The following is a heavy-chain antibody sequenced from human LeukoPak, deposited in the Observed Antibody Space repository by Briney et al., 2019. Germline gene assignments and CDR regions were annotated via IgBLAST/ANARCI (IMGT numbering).Heavy chain of an antibody. J-gene: IGHJ4*02. CDR1: GFTFATYH. V-gene: IGHV3-7*01. D-gene: IGHD6-13*01. CDR3: ARYSSSWSHLFDY. Sequence: PGGSLRLSCVASGFTFATYHMHWVRQAPGKGLEWVANIKHDGSEKYYVDSVKGRFTISRDNAKNSLYLQMNSLRAEDTAVYYCARYSSSWSHLFDYWGQGTLVTVSS. CDR2: IKHDGSEK.